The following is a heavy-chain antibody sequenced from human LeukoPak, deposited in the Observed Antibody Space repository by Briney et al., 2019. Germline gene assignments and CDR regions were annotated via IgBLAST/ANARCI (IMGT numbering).Heavy chain of an antibody. CDR2: ISSNGGST. D-gene: IGHD6-19*01. J-gene: IGHJ4*02. CDR3: VKELDSSGWGYFDY. V-gene: IGHV3-64D*06. CDR1: GFTFSSYA. Sequence: PGGSLRLSCSASGFTFSSYAMRWVRQAPGKGLEYVSAISSNGGSTYYADSVKGRFTISRDNSKNTLYLQMSSLRAEDTAVYYCVKELDSSGWGYFDYWGQGTLVTVSS.